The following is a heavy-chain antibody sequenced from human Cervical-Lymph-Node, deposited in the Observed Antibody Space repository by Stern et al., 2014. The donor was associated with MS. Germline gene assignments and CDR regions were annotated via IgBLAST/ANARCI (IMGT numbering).Heavy chain of an antibody. Sequence: VQLVESGGGVVQPGRSLRLSCAASGFSFSRYAMHWVRQAPGKGLEWVALIRYDGSNPYYADSVTGRFTISRDNFKNTLYPQMNSLRAEDTAVYYCASAYSSSHYYFDYWGQGTLVTVSS. CDR2: IRYDGSNP. CDR1: GFSFSRYA. J-gene: IGHJ4*02. D-gene: IGHD6-13*01. CDR3: ASAYSSSHYYFDY. V-gene: IGHV3-33*01.